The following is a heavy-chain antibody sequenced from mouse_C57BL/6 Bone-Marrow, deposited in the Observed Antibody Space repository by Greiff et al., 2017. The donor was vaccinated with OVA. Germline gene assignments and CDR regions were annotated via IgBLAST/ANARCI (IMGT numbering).Heavy chain of an antibody. J-gene: IGHJ2*01. V-gene: IGHV1-80*01. CDR1: GYAFSSYW. CDR3: ARCHYYGSSSRNY. D-gene: IGHD1-1*01. Sequence: VQLQQSGAELVKPGASVKISCKASGYAFSSYWMNWVKQRPGKGLEWIGQIYPGDGDTNYNGKFKGKATLTADNSSITAYMQLSSLTSEDSAVYFCARCHYYGSSSRNYWGQGTTLTVSS. CDR2: IYPGDGDT.